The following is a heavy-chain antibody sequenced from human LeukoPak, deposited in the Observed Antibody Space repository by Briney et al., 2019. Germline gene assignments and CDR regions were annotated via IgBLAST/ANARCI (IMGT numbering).Heavy chain of an antibody. CDR3: AKDYCGGDCYSGWYFDL. CDR1: GFTIDDYA. D-gene: IGHD2-21*02. CDR2: ISYNSDTI. Sequence: GRSLRLSCAASGFTIDDYAMHWVRQAPGKGLEWVSGISYNSDTIAYADSVKGRLTISRDNAKNSLYLQMNSLRAEDTALYYCAKDYCGGDCYSGWYFDLWGRGTLVTVSS. V-gene: IGHV3-9*01. J-gene: IGHJ2*01.